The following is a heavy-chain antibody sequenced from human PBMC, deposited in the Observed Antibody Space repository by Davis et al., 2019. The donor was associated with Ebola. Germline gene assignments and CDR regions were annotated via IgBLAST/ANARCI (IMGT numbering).Heavy chain of an antibody. CDR1: GFNFRSYG. J-gene: IGHJ4*02. Sequence: PGGSLRLSCAASGFNFRSYGMHWVRQASGKGLEWVGRIRSKANSYATAYAASVKGRFTISRDDSKNTAYLQMNSLKTEDTAVYYCTITTVTLDYWGQGTLVTVSS. CDR2: IRSKANSYAT. D-gene: IGHD4-17*01. V-gene: IGHV3-73*01. CDR3: TITTVTLDY.